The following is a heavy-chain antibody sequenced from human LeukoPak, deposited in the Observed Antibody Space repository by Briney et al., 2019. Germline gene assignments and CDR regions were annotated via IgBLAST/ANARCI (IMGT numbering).Heavy chain of an antibody. CDR2: ISSSGSTM. Sequence: GGPLRLSCAASGFTFSSYEMNWVRQAPGKGLEWISYISSSGSTMYADSVKGRFTISRDNAKNSLYLQMNRLRAEDTGIYYCARHNGWDDCWGQGTLVTVSS. D-gene: IGHD6-19*01. CDR1: GFTFSSYE. CDR3: ARHNGWDDC. J-gene: IGHJ4*02. V-gene: IGHV3-48*03.